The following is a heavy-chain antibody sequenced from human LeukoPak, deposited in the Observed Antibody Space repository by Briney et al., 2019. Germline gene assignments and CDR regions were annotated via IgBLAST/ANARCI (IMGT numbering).Heavy chain of an antibody. D-gene: IGHD1-26*01. CDR1: GGSINSGDW. CDR2: IYHDGNT. CDR3: ASNQGMGAYFDS. Sequence: PSGTLSLTCGVSGGSINSGDWWTWVRQPPGKGLEWIGEIYHDGNTYYNPSLESRVTISVDKSKNQFSLTLSSVTAADTAVYYCASNQGMGAYFDSWGQGTLVSVSS. J-gene: IGHJ4*02. V-gene: IGHV4-4*02.